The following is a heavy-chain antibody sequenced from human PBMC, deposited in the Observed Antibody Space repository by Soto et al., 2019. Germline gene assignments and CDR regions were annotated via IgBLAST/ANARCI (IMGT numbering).Heavy chain of an antibody. CDR3: ARDNVRAPTGPQDIWFGELSTPNAFYYGMDV. CDR1: GFTFSSYA. J-gene: IGHJ6*02. D-gene: IGHD3-10*01. V-gene: IGHV3-64*04. Sequence: PGGSLRLSCSASGFTFSSYAMHWVRQAPGKGLEYVSAISSNGGSTYYADSVKGRFTISRDNAKNSLYLQMNSLRAEDTAVYYCARDNVRAPTGPQDIWFGELSTPNAFYYGMDVWGQGTTVTVSS. CDR2: ISSNGGST.